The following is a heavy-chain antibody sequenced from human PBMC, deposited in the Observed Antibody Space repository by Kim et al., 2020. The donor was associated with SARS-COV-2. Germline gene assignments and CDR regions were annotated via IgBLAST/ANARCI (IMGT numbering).Heavy chain of an antibody. CDR1: GYTFTNYG. CDR2: VSAYNVNT. J-gene: IGHJ4*02. D-gene: IGHD6-19*01. Sequence: ASVKVSCKASGYTFTNYGFSWVRQAPGQGLEWMGWVSAYNVNTNYAQKFQGRVTMTTDTSTSTAYMELRSLRSDDTAVYYCARDGGSGWLYWGQGTQITVPS. V-gene: IGHV1-18*04. CDR3: ARDGGSGWLY.